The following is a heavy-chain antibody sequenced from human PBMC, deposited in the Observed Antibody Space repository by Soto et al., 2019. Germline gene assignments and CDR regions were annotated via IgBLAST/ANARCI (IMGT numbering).Heavy chain of an antibody. CDR3: ARHGSGYSSLWWFDP. D-gene: IGHD3-3*01. CDR2: IYYSGST. Sequence: PSETLYLTYTVSGGSISSSSYYWGWIRQPPGKGLEWIGSIYYSGSTYYNPSLKSRVTISVDTSKNQFSLKLSSVTAADTAVYYCARHGSGYSSLWWFDPWGQGTLVTVSS. V-gene: IGHV4-39*01. J-gene: IGHJ5*02. CDR1: GGSISSSSYY.